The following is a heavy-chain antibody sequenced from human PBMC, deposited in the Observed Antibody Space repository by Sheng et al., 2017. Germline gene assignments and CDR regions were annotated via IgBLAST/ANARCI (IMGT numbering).Heavy chain of an antibody. CDR2: VNHSGST. V-gene: IGHV4-34*01. Sequence: QVQLQQWGAGLLKPSETLSLTCAVYGGSFSGYYWSWIRQPPREGAWSGLGKVNHSGSTNYNPSLKSRVTISVDTSKNQFSLKLSSVTATDTAVYYCASFNTRWLQPHYYYGMDVWGQGTTVTVSS. CDR3: ASFNTRWLQPHYYYGMDV. J-gene: IGHJ6*02. D-gene: IGHD5-12*01. CDR1: GGSFSGYY.